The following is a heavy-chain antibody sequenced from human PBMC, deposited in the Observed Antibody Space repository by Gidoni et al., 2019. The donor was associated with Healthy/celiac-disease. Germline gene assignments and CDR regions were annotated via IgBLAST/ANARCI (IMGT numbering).Heavy chain of an antibody. CDR3: ARILYSSGWYVDY. CDR2: IFSNDEK. Sequence: QVTLKESGPVLVKPTETLTLTCTVSAFSLSNARMGVSWIRQPPGQALEWLAHIFSNDEKSYSTSLKSRITISKDTSKSQVVLTMTNMDPVDTATYYCARILYSSGWYVDYWGQGTLVTVSS. CDR1: AFSLSNARMG. V-gene: IGHV2-26*01. D-gene: IGHD6-19*01. J-gene: IGHJ4*02.